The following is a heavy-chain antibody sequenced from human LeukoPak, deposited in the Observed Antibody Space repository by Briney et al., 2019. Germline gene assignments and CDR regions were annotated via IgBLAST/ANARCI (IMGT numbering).Heavy chain of an antibody. CDR1: GGSISSYY. CDR3: ARDQSRFPNYYGSGRYYRPTTYYYYGMDV. V-gene: IGHV4-4*07. Sequence: SETLSLTCTVSGGSISSYYWSWIRQPAGKGLEWIGRIYTSGSTNYNPSLKSRVTMSVDTSKNQFSLKLSSVTAADTAVYYCARDQSRFPNYYGSGRYYRPTTYYYYGMDVWGQGTTVTVSS. D-gene: IGHD3-10*01. J-gene: IGHJ6*02. CDR2: IYTSGST.